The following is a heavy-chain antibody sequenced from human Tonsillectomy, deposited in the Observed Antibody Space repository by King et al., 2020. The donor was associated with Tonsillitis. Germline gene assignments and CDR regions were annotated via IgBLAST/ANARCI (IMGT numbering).Heavy chain of an antibody. CDR2: ISGSSSNI. D-gene: IGHD2-2*01. CDR3: ARDGKAYCSSTSCYAYFDL. CDR1: GFTFSSYS. V-gene: IGHV3-48*02. J-gene: IGHJ2*01. Sequence: VQLVESGGGLVQPGGSLRLSCAASGFTFSSYSMNWVRQAPGKGLEWVSYISGSSSNIYYADSVKGRFTISRDNAKNSLYLQMNSLRDEETDVYYCARDGKAYCSSTSCYAYFDLWGRGTLVTVSS.